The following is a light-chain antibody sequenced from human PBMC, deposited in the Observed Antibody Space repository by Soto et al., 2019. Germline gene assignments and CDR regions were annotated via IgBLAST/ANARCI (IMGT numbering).Light chain of an antibody. V-gene: IGKV3-20*01. CDR2: GAS. Sequence: EIVLTQSPGTLSLSPGERATLSCRASQSVSSSYLAWYQQQPGQARRLLIDGASSRAAGIPDMFSGSGSGTYSTITISRLEPDDLAVYYCQQYDSSPRTFGQGTKVEIK. CDR3: QQYDSSPRT. J-gene: IGKJ1*01. CDR1: QSVSSSY.